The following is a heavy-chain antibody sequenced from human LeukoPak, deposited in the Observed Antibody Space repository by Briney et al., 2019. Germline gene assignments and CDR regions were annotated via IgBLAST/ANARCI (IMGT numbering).Heavy chain of an antibody. CDR2: INPNSGGT. D-gene: IGHD2-15*01. J-gene: IGHJ3*02. V-gene: IGHV1-2*02. CDR3: ARPPRYCSGGSCPDAFDI. CDR1: GYTFTGYY. Sequence: ASVTVSCKASGYTFTGYYMHWVRQAPGQGLEWMGWINPNSGGTNYAQKFQGRVTMTRDTSISTAYMELSRLRSDDTAVYYCARPPRYCSGGSCPDAFDIWGQGTMVTVSS.